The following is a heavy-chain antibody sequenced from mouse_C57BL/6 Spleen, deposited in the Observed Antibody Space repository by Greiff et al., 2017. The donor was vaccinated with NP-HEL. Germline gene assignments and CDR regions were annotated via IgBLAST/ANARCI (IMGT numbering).Heavy chain of an antibody. CDR2: ISSGGSYT. J-gene: IGHJ1*03. CDR3: ARTIDYGSSYWYFDV. CDR1: GFTFSSYG. D-gene: IGHD1-1*01. V-gene: IGHV5-6*01. Sequence: EVKLMESGGDLVKPGGSLKLSCAASGFTFSSYGMSWVRQTPDKRLEWVATISSGGSYTYYPDSVKGRFTISRDNAKNTLYLQMSSLKSEDTAMYYCARTIDYGSSYWYFDVWGTGTTVTVSS.